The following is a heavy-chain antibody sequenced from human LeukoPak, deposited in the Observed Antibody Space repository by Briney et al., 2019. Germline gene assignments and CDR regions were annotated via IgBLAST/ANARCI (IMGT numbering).Heavy chain of an antibody. CDR1: GFTVSSNY. Sequence: GGSLRLSCAASGFTVSSNYMSWVRQAPGKGLEWVSVIYSGGSTYYADSVKGRFTISRDNSKSTLYIQMNSLRAEDMAVYYCARDQRTIVGATTSLDYWGQGTLVTVSS. J-gene: IGHJ4*02. V-gene: IGHV3-53*05. CDR2: IYSGGST. D-gene: IGHD1-26*01. CDR3: ARDQRTIVGATTSLDY.